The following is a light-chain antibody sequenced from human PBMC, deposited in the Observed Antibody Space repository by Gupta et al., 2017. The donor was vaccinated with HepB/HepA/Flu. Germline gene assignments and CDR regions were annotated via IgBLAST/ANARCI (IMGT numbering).Light chain of an antibody. CDR2: DVI. CDR1: ASDPGSYNH. V-gene: IGLV2-14*03. CDR3: SSYIRSSTLEV. J-gene: IGLJ1*01. Sequence: QSALTQPASVSGSPGQSITISCTATASDPGSYNHVSWYQQHPGKAPKLIIYDVIYRPSGVSNRFSGSKSGNTASLTISGLLTEDEADYYCSSYIRSSTLEVFGTGTKVSVL.